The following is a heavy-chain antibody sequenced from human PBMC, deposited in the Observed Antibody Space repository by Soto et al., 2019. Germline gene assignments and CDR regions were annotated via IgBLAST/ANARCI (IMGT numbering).Heavy chain of an antibody. CDR2: INPNSVGT. V-gene: IGHV1-2*04. D-gene: IGHD4-4*01. CDR3: ARAPYSNYGGNYDYGMDV. CDR1: GNTFTDYY. Sequence: ASVKVSCKTLGNTFTDYYIHWVRQAPGQGLEWMGWINPNSVGTNYAQKFQGWVTMTRDTSISTVCMEVRRLRSDDTAVYYCARAPYSNYGGNYDYGMDVWGQGTTVTVSS. J-gene: IGHJ6*02.